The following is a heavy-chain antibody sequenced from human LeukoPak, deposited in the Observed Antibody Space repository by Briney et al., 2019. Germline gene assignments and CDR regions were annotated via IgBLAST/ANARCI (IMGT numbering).Heavy chain of an antibody. CDR1: GLNLDAYA. Sequence: GGSLRLSCAASGLNLDAYAMHWVRQAPGKGLEWVSLISGDGTITYYADSVKGRFTISRDNSKNSLFLEMNSLRSEDTALYYCAKAPGLRLPYDYWGQGTLVTVSS. CDR2: ISGDGTIT. J-gene: IGHJ4*02. CDR3: AKAPGLRLPYDY. D-gene: IGHD5-12*01. V-gene: IGHV3-43*02.